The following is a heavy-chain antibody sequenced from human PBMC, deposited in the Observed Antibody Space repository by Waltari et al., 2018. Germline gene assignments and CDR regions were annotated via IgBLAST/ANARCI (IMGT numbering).Heavy chain of an antibody. Sequence: QVQLVQSGAEVKQPGASVQLSCKASGYSFTSYEIQWVRQAPGQGLEWVGRINPATGETKYSQTLQGRITISEDTSAATAYLFLSSLTSADTAIYYCARGYASPFFDLWGQGTKVTVSS. V-gene: IGHV1-3*01. D-gene: IGHD2-2*01. J-gene: IGHJ3*01. CDR3: ARGYASPFFDL. CDR1: GYSFTSYE. CDR2: INPATGET.